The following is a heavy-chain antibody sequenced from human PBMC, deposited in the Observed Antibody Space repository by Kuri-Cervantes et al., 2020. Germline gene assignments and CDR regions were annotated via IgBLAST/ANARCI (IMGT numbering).Heavy chain of an antibody. CDR1: GFRISSYW. Sequence: GESLKISCAASGFRISSYWMNWVRLAPGKGLECVANIKQDGSEKYYVDSVKGRFTISRDNAKNSLYLQMNSLRAEDTAVYYCARGRAGAIFDYWGLGTLVTVSS. V-gene: IGHV3-7*01. CDR2: IKQDGSEK. D-gene: IGHD1-1*01. CDR3: ARGRAGAIFDY. J-gene: IGHJ4*02.